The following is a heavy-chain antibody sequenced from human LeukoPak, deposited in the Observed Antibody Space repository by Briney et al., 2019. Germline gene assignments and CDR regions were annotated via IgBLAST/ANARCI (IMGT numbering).Heavy chain of an antibody. V-gene: IGHV5-51*01. Sequence: PGASLQISCKGSGYSFTSYWIGWVRQLPGKGLEWMGIIYPGDSDTSYSPSFQGQVTISADKSISTAYLQWSSLKASDTAMYYCARHSSSSGYDYWGQGTLVTVSS. CDR2: IYPGDSDT. J-gene: IGHJ4*02. CDR1: GYSFTSYW. CDR3: ARHSSSSGYDY. D-gene: IGHD6-6*01.